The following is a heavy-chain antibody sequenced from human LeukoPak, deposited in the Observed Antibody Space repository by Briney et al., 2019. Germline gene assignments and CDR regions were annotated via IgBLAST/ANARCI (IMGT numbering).Heavy chain of an antibody. D-gene: IGHD3-9*01. V-gene: IGHV3-30-3*01. Sequence: GGSLRLSCAASGFTFSSYAMHWDRQAPGKGLEWVAVISYDGSNKYYADSVKGRFTISRDNSKDTLYLQMNSLRAEDTAVYYCASPNDILTGDSYYFDYWGQGTLVTVSS. CDR2: ISYDGSNK. CDR1: GFTFSSYA. J-gene: IGHJ4*02. CDR3: ASPNDILTGDSYYFDY.